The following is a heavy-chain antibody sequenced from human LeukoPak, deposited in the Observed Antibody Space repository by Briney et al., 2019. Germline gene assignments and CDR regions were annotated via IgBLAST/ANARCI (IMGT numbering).Heavy chain of an antibody. J-gene: IGHJ4*02. CDR3: ARDSGGYSYGYFDY. CDR1: GFTFSSYS. D-gene: IGHD5-18*01. CDR2: ISSSSSYI. Sequence: AGGSLRLSCAASGFTFSSYSMNWVRQAPGEGLEWVSSISSSSSYIYYADSVKGRFTISRDNAKNSLYLQINSLRAEDTAVYYCARDSGGYSYGYFDYWGQGTLVTVSS. V-gene: IGHV3-21*01.